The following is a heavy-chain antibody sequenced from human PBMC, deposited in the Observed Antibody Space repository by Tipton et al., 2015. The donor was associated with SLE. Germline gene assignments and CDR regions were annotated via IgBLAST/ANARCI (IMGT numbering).Heavy chain of an antibody. V-gene: IGHV4-34*01. D-gene: IGHD2-2*01. J-gene: IGHJ6*02. CDR2: NNLSGGT. Sequence: TLSLTCAVYGGSFSSYYWTWIRQPPGKGLEWVGENNLSGGTNYNPSLKSRVTMSLDTSKNQFSLKLTSVTAADTAVYFCARGCSSTTCEPFDYFGLDVWGQGTTVTVSS. CDR1: GGSFSSYY. CDR3: ARGCSSTTCEPFDYFGLDV.